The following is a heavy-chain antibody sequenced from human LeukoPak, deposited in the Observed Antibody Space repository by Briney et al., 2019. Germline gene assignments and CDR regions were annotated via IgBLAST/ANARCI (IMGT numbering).Heavy chain of an antibody. Sequence: SVKVSCKASGGTFSSYAISWVRQAPGQGLEWMGGIIPIFGTANYAQKFQGRVTITTDESASTAYMELSSLRSEDTAVYYCASNLWVNDAFDIWGQGTMVTVSS. V-gene: IGHV1-69*05. CDR3: ASNLWVNDAFDI. J-gene: IGHJ3*02. CDR2: IIPIFGTA. D-gene: IGHD3-16*01. CDR1: GGTFSSYA.